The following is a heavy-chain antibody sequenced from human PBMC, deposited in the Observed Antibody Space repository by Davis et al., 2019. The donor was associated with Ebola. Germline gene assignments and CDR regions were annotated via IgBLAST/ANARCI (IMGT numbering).Heavy chain of an antibody. Sequence: GESLKISCAASGFTFSSYGMHWVRQAPGKGLEWVAVIWYDGSNKYYADSVKGRFTISRDNSKNTLYLQMNSLRAEDTAVYYCARGDIVVVVAATVHSYYYYGMDVWGQGTTVTVSS. V-gene: IGHV3-33*08. CDR2: IWYDGSNK. CDR1: GFTFSSYG. CDR3: ARGDIVVVVAATVHSYYYYGMDV. D-gene: IGHD2-15*01. J-gene: IGHJ6*02.